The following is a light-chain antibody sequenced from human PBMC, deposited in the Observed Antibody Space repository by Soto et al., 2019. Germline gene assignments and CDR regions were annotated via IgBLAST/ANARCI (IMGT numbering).Light chain of an antibody. CDR2: EVS. J-gene: IGLJ1*01. Sequence: QSALTHPPSASGSPGQSVAISCTGTSNDVGGYNYVSWYQHHPGRAPKLIIYEVSKPSSGVPDRFSGSKSGNTASLTVSGLQAEDEADYYCSSYAGSNYPYVFGAGTKLTVL. V-gene: IGLV2-8*01. CDR1: SNDVGGYNY. CDR3: SSYAGSNYPYV.